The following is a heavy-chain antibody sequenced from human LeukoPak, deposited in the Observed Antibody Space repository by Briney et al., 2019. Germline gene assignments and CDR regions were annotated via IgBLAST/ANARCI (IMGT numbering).Heavy chain of an antibody. V-gene: IGHV1-69*04. Sequence: GASVKVSCKASGGTFSSYAISWVRQAPGQGLEWMGRIIPILGIANYAQKFQGRVTITADKSTSTAYMELSSLRSEDTAVYYCARELGYCSSTSCDNYYCYGMDVWGQGTTVTVSS. CDR1: GGTFSSYA. J-gene: IGHJ6*02. CDR2: IIPILGIA. CDR3: ARELGYCSSTSCDNYYCYGMDV. D-gene: IGHD2-2*02.